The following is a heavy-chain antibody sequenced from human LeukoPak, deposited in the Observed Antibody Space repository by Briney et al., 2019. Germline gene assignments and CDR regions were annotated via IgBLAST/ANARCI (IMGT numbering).Heavy chain of an antibody. CDR1: GYTFTSYY. J-gene: IGHJ4*02. CDR3: ARDDDLTGYYNEGNYFDY. D-gene: IGHD3-9*01. V-gene: IGHV1-46*01. Sequence: ASVKVSCKASGYTFTSYYMHWVRQAPGQGLEWMGIINPSGGSTNYAQKFQGRVTMTRDTSTSTVYMELSSLRSDDTAVYYCARDDDLTGYYNEGNYFDYWGQGTLVTVSS. CDR2: INPSGGST.